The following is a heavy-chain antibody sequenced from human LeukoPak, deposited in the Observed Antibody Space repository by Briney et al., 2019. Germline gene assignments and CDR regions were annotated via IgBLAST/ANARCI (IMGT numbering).Heavy chain of an antibody. CDR2: ISYDGGNK. CDR1: GFTFSSYG. Sequence: GRSLRLSCAASGFTFSSYGMHWVRQAPGKGREWVVVISYDGGNKYYADSVKGRFTISRDNSKNTLYLQMNSLRAEDRAVYYCARLGIVVLDYWGQGTLVTVSS. D-gene: IGHD2-2*01. J-gene: IGHJ4*02. CDR3: ARLGIVVLDY. V-gene: IGHV3-30*03.